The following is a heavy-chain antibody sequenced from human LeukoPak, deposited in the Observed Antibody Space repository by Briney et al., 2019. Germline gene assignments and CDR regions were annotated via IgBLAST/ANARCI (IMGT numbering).Heavy chain of an antibody. Sequence: KSSETLSLTRAVSGGSISSGGYSWSWIRQPPGKGLEWIGYIYYSGSTYYNPSLKSRVTISVDTSKNQFSLELSSVTAADTAVYYCARVPGGYCSSTSCYNYYYYGMDVWGQGTTVTVSS. CDR1: GGSISSGGYS. V-gene: IGHV4-30-4*01. CDR3: ARVPGGYCSSTSCYNYYYYGMDV. CDR2: IYYSGST. J-gene: IGHJ6*02. D-gene: IGHD2-2*02.